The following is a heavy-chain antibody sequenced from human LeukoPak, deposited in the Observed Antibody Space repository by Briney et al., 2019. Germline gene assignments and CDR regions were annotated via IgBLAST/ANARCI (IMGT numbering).Heavy chain of an antibody. D-gene: IGHD3-22*01. CDR2: TYYRSKWYN. V-gene: IGHV6-1*01. J-gene: IGHJ4*02. CDR3: ARDHLYDSSGYGWGSLDN. CDR1: WDTVSSNTAA. Sequence: SQTLSLTCAISWDTVSSNTAAWNWIRQSPSRGLEWLGRTYYRSKWYNDYAVSVRSRITINPDTSKNQFSLQLNSVTPEDTAVYYCARDHLYDSSGYGWGSLDNWGQGTQVTVSS.